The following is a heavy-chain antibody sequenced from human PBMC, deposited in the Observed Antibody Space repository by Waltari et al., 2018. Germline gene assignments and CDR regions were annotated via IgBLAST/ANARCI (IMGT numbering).Heavy chain of an antibody. V-gene: IGHV4-38-2*02. CDR1: GYSISSGYY. Sequence: QVQLQESGPALVKPSETLSLTCTVSGYSISSGYYWGWIRQPPGKGLEWIGSIYHSGGTYYNPSLKSRVTISVDTSKNQFSLKLSSVTAADTAVYYCARETAAGTSYYYYMDVWGKGTTVTVSS. D-gene: IGHD6-13*01. CDR2: IYHSGGT. J-gene: IGHJ6*03. CDR3: ARETAAGTSYYYYMDV.